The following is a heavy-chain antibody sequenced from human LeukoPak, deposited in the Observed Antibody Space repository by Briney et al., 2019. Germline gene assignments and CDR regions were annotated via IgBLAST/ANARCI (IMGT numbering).Heavy chain of an antibody. CDR2: IRYDGSNK. J-gene: IGHJ4*02. Sequence: GGSLRLSCAASGFTFSSYGMHWVRQAPGKGLEWVAFIRYDGSNKYYADSVKGRFTISRDNSKNTLYLQMNSLRAEDTAVYYCAKDALRQLLDFDYWGQGTLVTVSS. D-gene: IGHD2-2*01. CDR1: GFTFSSYG. CDR3: AKDALRQLLDFDY. V-gene: IGHV3-30*02.